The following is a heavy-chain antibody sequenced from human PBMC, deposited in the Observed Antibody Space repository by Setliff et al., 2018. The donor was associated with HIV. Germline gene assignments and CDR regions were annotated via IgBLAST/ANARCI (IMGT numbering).Heavy chain of an antibody. V-gene: IGHV1-69*05. CDR2: IIPIFGTA. CDR3: ARGGVAGGYFDS. CDR1: GGTFSSYA. Sequence: SVKVSCKASGGTFSSYAISWVRQAPGQGLEWMGGIIPIFGTANYAQKFQGRVTITTDESTGTTYMELSSLRSEDTAVYYCARGGVAGGYFDSWGQGTLVTVSS. D-gene: IGHD3-10*01. J-gene: IGHJ4*02.